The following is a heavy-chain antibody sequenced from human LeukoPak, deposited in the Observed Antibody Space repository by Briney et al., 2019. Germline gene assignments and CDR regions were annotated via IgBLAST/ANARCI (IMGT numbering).Heavy chain of an antibody. CDR3: ATIAVSGNSLLYFFDN. V-gene: IGHV1-18*01. Sequence: ASVKVSCKASGYNFISNGIVWVRQAPGQGLEWVGWVSHKTGKSNFAQTVNERVTMTTYTSTTTAYMELRSLRSDDTAVYFCATIAVSGNSLLYFFDNWGQGTLVIVSS. D-gene: IGHD6-19*01. CDR1: GYNFISNG. CDR2: VSHKTGKS. J-gene: IGHJ4*02.